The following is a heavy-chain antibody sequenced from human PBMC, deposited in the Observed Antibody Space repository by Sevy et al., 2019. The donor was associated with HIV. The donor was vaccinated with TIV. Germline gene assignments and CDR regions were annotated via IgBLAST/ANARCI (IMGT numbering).Heavy chain of an antibody. D-gene: IGHD6-13*01. CDR3: ARGGGIAQHYYYYYMDV. J-gene: IGHJ6*03. CDR2: IIPIFGTA. CDR1: GGAFSSYA. Sequence: ASVKVSCKASGGAFSSYAISWVRQAPGQGLEWMGGIIPIFGTANYAQKFQGRVTITADESTSTAYMELSSLRSEDTAVYYCARGGGIAQHYYYYYMDVWGKGTTVTVSS. V-gene: IGHV1-69*13.